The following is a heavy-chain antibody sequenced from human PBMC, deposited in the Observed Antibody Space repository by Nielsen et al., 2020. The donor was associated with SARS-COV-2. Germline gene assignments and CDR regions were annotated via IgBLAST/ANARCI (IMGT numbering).Heavy chain of an antibody. CDR1: GFTFSHYA. CDR3: ARGNGWGSYFDY. J-gene: IGHJ4*02. D-gene: IGHD7-27*01. CDR2: ISYDGSNK. V-gene: IGHV3-30-3*01. Sequence: GESLKISCVASGFTFSHYAIHWVRQAPGKGLEWVAIISYDGSNKYYADSVKGRFTISRDNSKNTLYLQMNSLRAEDTAVYYCARGNGWGSYFDYWGQGTLVTVSS.